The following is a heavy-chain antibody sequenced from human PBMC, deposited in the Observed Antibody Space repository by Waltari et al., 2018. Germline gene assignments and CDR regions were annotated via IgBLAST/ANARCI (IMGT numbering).Heavy chain of an antibody. CDR3: ARHGYYDILTGYYCYYGMDV. CDR2: IHHSGST. CDR1: GDSITSGNC. V-gene: IGHV4-4*02. J-gene: IGHJ6*02. D-gene: IGHD3-9*01. Sequence: QVQLQESGPGLVKPSETLSLICAVSGDSITSGNCGLWFRHPPGKGLEWIGEIHHSGSTYYNPSLKSRITMSVDTSKNQFYLKLSSVTAADTAVYYCARHGYYDILTGYYCYYGMDVWGQGTTVTVSS.